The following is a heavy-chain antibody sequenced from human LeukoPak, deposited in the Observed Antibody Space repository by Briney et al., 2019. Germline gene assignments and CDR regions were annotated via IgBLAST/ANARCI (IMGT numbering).Heavy chain of an antibody. Sequence: PGGSPRLSCAASGFTFSSYSMNWVRQAPGKGLEWVSSISSSSSYIYYADSVKGRFTISRDNAKNTLYLQMNSLRAEDTAVYYCARVGAVAGTGDYWGQGTLVTVSS. D-gene: IGHD6-19*01. CDR2: ISSSSSYI. J-gene: IGHJ4*02. CDR1: GFTFSSYS. CDR3: ARVGAVAGTGDY. V-gene: IGHV3-21*01.